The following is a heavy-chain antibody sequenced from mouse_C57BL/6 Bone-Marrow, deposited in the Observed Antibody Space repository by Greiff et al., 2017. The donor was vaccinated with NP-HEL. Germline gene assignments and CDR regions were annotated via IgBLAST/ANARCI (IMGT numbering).Heavy chain of an antibody. V-gene: IGHV1-81*01. CDR1: GYTFTSYG. CDR2: IYPRSGNT. CDR3: AIYGRTYFDY. J-gene: IGHJ2*01. Sequence: QVQLKESGAELVRPGASVKLSCKASGYTFTSYGISWVKQRTGQGLEWIGEIYPRSGNTYYNEKFKGKATLTADKSSSTAYMKLRSLTSEDSAVYFCAIYGRTYFDYWGQGTTLTVSS. D-gene: IGHD1-1*01.